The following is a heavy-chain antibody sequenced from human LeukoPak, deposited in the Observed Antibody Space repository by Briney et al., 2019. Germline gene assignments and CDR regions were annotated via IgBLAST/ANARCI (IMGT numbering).Heavy chain of an antibody. CDR3: AREVGATMIDY. CDR2: FYHSGNT. V-gene: IGHV4-39*07. D-gene: IGHD1-26*01. J-gene: IGHJ4*02. Sequence: PSETLSLTCTVSGGSISRNSYYWGWIRQPPGKGLEWIGSFYHSGNTYYSPSLKSRVTISVDTSKNQFSLKLSSVTAADTAVNYCAREVGATMIDYWGQGTLVTVSS. CDR1: GGSISRNSYY.